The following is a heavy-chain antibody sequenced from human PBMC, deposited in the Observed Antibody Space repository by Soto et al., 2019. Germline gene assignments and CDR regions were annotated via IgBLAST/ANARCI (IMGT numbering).Heavy chain of an antibody. V-gene: IGHV3-30-3*01. Sequence: PGGSLRLSCAASGFTFSSYAMHWVRQAPGKGLEWVAVISYDGSNKYYADSVKGRFTISRDNSKNTPYLQMNSLRAEDTAVYYCANSEIDYWGQGTLVTVSS. CDR3: ANSEIDY. CDR1: GFTFSSYA. CDR2: ISYDGSNK. D-gene: IGHD5-18*01. J-gene: IGHJ4*02.